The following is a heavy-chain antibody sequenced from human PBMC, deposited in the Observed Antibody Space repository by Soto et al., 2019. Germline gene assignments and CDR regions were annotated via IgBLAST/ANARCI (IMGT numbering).Heavy chain of an antibody. J-gene: IGHJ6*02. CDR1: GGTFSIYA. V-gene: IGHV1-69*06. Sequence: SVKVSCKASGGTFSIYAISCVLQSALRWREWMGGIIPIFGTANYAQKFQGRVTITADKSTSTAYMELSSLRSEDTDVYYCARDEGYCSSTSCRYYYGMDVWGQGTTVTVS. D-gene: IGHD2-2*01. CDR3: ARDEGYCSSTSCRYYYGMDV. CDR2: IIPIFGTA.